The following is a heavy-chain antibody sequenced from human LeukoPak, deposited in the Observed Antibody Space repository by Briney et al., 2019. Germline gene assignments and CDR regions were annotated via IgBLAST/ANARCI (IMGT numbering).Heavy chain of an antibody. CDR1: GFTFSNYG. V-gene: IGHV3-30*19. CDR2: ISYDGSNK. CDR3: ARDLVGATNY. D-gene: IGHD1-26*01. Sequence: PGGSLRLSCAASGFTFSNYGMHWVRQAPGKGLEWVAVISYDGSNKYYADSVKGRFTISRDNSKNTLYLQMNSLRAEDTAVYYCARDLVGATNYWGQGTLVTASS. J-gene: IGHJ4*02.